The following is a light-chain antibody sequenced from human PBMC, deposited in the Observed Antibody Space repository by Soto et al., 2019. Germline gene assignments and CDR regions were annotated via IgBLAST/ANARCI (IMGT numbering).Light chain of an antibody. CDR1: QSVSTSY. J-gene: IGKJ1*01. CDR3: QHDGGSPGT. V-gene: IGKV3-20*01. Sequence: EIVLTQSPDTLSVSPRERATLSCRASQSVSTSYLAWYQQKPGQAPRLLISGASSRAAGIPDRFSASGSGTDFTLTINRLEPEDFAVYFCQHDGGSPGTFGQGTKVDIK. CDR2: GAS.